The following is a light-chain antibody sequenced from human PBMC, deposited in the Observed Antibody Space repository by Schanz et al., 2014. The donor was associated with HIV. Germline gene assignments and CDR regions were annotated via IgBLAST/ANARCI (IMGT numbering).Light chain of an antibody. J-gene: IGKJ1*01. V-gene: IGKV1-5*03. Sequence: DIQMTQSPPSLSASLGARVTITCRASQYISTWLAWYQQSPGKAPKLLIYLSSSLESGVPSRFSGSGSGTEFTLTISSLQPDDFATYYCQQYAVSSWTFGLGTRV. CDR3: QQYAVSSWT. CDR1: QYISTW. CDR2: LSS.